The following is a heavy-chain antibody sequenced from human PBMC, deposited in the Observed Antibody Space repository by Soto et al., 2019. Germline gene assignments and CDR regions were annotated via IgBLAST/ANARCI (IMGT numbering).Heavy chain of an antibody. V-gene: IGHV1-46*01. CDR1: GYTFTSNY. CDR3: AREGVAPYYYYGMDV. CDR2: ISTSGGST. D-gene: IGHD2-15*01. Sequence: ASVRVSCKASGYTFTSNYIHWVRQAPGQGLEWMGIISTSGGSTTYAQKFQGRVTMTTDTSTSTVYMEVRSLRSEDTAVYYCAREGVAPYYYYGMDVWGQGTQVTVAS. J-gene: IGHJ6*02.